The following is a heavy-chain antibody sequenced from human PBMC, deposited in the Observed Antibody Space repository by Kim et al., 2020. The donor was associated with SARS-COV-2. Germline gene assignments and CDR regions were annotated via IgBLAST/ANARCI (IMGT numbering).Heavy chain of an antibody. Sequence: GGSLRLSCAASGFTFSSYAMSWVRQAPGKGLEWVSAISGSGGSTYYADSVKGRFTISRDNSKNTLYLQMNSLRAEDTAVYYCATLSSGWYGGWGYWGQGTLVTVSS. CDR3: ATLSSGWYGGWGY. V-gene: IGHV3-23*01. CDR1: GFTFSSYA. J-gene: IGHJ4*02. D-gene: IGHD6-19*01. CDR2: ISGSGGST.